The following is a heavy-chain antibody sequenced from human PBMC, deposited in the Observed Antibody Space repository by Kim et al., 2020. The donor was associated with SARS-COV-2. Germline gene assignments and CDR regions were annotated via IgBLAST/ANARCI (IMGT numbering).Heavy chain of an antibody. V-gene: IGHV1-69*04. Sequence: SVKVSCKASGGTFSSYAISWVRQAPGQGLEWMGRIIPILGIANYAQKFQGRVTITADKSTSTAYMELSSLRSEDTAVYYCARDPLGGGGGSRCLSCWGQGTLVTVSS. CDR3: ARDPLGGGGGSRCLSC. CDR2: IIPILGIA. CDR1: GGTFSSYA. D-gene: IGHD6-13*01. J-gene: IGHJ4*02.